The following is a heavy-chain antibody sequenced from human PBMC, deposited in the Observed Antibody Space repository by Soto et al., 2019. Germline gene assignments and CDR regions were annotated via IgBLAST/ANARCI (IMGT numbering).Heavy chain of an antibody. CDR3: ARDSYSSYSSSLGY. D-gene: IGHD6-6*01. Sequence: QVQLVESGGGVVQPGRSLRLSCAASGFTFSSYAMHWGRQAPGKGLEWVAVISYDGSNKYYADSVKGRFTISRDNSKNTLYLQMNSLRAEDTAVYYCARDSYSSYSSSLGYWGQGTLVTVSS. CDR1: GFTFSSYA. J-gene: IGHJ4*02. CDR2: ISYDGSNK. V-gene: IGHV3-30-3*01.